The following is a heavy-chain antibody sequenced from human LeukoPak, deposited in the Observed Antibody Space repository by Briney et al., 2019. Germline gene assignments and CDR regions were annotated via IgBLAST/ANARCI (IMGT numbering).Heavy chain of an antibody. CDR3: AKVGAESYYDSSGYSY. D-gene: IGHD3-22*01. V-gene: IGHV3-23*01. J-gene: IGHJ4*02. Sequence: GGSLRLSCAASGFTFSSYAMSWVRQAPGKGLEWVSAISGSGGSTYYADSVKGRFTISRDNSKNTPYLQMNSLRAEDTAVYYCAKVGAESYYDSSGYSYWGQGTLVTVSS. CDR2: ISGSGGST. CDR1: GFTFSSYA.